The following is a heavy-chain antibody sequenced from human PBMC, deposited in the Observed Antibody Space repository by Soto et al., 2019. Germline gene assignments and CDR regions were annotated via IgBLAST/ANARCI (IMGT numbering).Heavy chain of an antibody. D-gene: IGHD3-22*01. J-gene: IGHJ5*02. CDR3: ARFSSGSPRASDP. V-gene: IGHV4-31*03. CDR2: VLYSGST. CDR1: GGSINSGGYS. Sequence: QVQLQESGPGLVKPSQTLSLTCTVSGGSINSGGYSWSWIRQHTGKGLEWIGYVLYSGSTYYKPSLKSRITISIDTSKNQFYLQLSSVTAADTALYYCARFSSGSPRASDPWGQGTLVTVSS.